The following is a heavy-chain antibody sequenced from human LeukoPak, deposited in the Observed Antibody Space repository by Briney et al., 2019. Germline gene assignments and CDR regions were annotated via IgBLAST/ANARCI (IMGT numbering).Heavy chain of an antibody. Sequence: PGRSLRLSCAASGLTFSSHAMHWVRQAPGKGLEWVAVISYDGSNKYYADSVKGRFTISRDNSKNTLYLQMNSLRAEDTAVYYCARDGEEFDDYIWGSYRPNYFDYWGLGTLVTVSS. CDR1: GLTFSSHA. V-gene: IGHV3-30-3*01. D-gene: IGHD3-16*02. J-gene: IGHJ4*02. CDR3: ARDGEEFDDYIWGSYRPNYFDY. CDR2: ISYDGSNK.